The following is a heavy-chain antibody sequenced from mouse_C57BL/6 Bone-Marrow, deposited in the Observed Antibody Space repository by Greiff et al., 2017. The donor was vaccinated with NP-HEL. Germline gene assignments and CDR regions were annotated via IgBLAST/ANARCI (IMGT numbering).Heavy chain of an antibody. CDR1: GYTFTTYP. V-gene: IGHV1-47*01. Sequence: QVQLQQSGAELVKPGASVKMSCKASGYTFTTYPIEWMKQNHGKSLEWIGNFHPYNDDTTYNEKFKGKATLTVEKSSSTVYLDLSRLTSDDSAVYYCARGRVLRYDYAMDYWGQGTSVTVSS. CDR3: ARGRVLRYDYAMDY. D-gene: IGHD1-1*01. J-gene: IGHJ4*01. CDR2: FHPYNDDT.